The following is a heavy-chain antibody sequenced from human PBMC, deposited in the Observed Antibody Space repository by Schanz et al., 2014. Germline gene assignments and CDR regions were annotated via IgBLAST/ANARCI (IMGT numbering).Heavy chain of an antibody. V-gene: IGHV3-23*04. CDR1: GFMFTKYA. CDR3: AKDIGGAVAAPGYDS. J-gene: IGHJ4*02. D-gene: IGHD2-15*01. Sequence: EVQLVESGGGLVQPGGSLRLSCAASGFMFTKYAMNWVRQAPGKGLEWVSGISGTDTKTYYADSVKSRFTISRDNSKNTVFLQMSSLRADDTALYYCAKDIGGAVAAPGYDSWGQGTLVTVSS. CDR2: ISGTDTKT.